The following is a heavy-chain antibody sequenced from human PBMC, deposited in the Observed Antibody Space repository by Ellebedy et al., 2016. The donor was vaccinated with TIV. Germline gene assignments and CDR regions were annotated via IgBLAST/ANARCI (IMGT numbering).Heavy chain of an antibody. V-gene: IGHV3-23*01. CDR3: ATDRTAARRLYNWVAP. D-gene: IGHD6-6*01. J-gene: IGHJ5*02. CDR1: GFTFSDYA. CDR2: ISESGDMT. Sequence: PGGSLRLSCAASGFTFSDYAMSWVRQGPGKRLQWVSDISESGDMTQYADSVKGRFTISRDNSKNTVSLQMNSLRAEDTAVYYCATDRTAARRLYNWVAPWGQGTLVTVSS.